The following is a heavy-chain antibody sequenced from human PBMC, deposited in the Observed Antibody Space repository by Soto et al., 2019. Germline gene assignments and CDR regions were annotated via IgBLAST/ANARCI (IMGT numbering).Heavy chain of an antibody. CDR3: AKRSVLWCSSSAPCYPFDL. J-gene: IGHJ5*02. CDR1: GFTFSNYA. Sequence: GGSLRLSCAATGFTFSNYAMTWVRQAPGKGLECISSITDRGENSIYAGSVRGRFTMSRDNSKNIVYLQMNSLRVGDTARYYCAKRSVLWCSSSAPCYPFDLSGQGVPVTVSS. V-gene: IGHV3-23*01. D-gene: IGHD2-21*01. CDR2: ITDRGENS.